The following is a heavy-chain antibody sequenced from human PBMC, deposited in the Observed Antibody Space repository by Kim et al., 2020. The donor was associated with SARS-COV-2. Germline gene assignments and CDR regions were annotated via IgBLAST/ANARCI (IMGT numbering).Heavy chain of an antibody. CDR3: TRALGLRWYPDAFDI. CDR1: GFTFGDYA. D-gene: IGHD4-17*01. CDR2: IRSKAYGGTT. V-gene: IGHV3-49*03. Sequence: GGSLRLSCTASGFTFGDYAMSWFRQAPGKGLEWVGFIRSKAYGGTTEYAASVKGRFTISRDDSKSIAYLQMNSLKTEDTAVYYCTRALGLRWYPDAFDIWGQGTMVTVSS. J-gene: IGHJ3*02.